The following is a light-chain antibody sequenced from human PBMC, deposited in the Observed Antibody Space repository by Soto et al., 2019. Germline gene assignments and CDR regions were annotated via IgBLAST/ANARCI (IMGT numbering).Light chain of an antibody. Sequence: DIVMTQSPASLSLSLGERATITCRASQSIRSSLAWYRQKPGKPPRLLIYAASSWDGGIPARFSGSGFGTDFTLTINCLQPEDFATYYCQQCDSYPSTFGQGTRLEIK. CDR2: AAS. CDR3: QQCDSYPST. V-gene: IGKV3-11*01. CDR1: QSIRSS. J-gene: IGKJ1*01.